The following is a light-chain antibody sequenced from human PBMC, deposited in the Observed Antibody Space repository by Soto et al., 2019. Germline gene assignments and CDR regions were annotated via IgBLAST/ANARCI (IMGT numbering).Light chain of an antibody. J-gene: IGKJ2*01. CDR3: QQYGSSPHT. Sequence: EIVLTQSPGTLSLSPGERATLSCRASQSVSSSYLAWYQHNPGQAHRLLIYGASSRATGIPDRFSGSGSGTDFTLTISRLEPEDFAVYYCQQYGSSPHTFGQGTKLEIK. CDR1: QSVSSSY. CDR2: GAS. V-gene: IGKV3-20*01.